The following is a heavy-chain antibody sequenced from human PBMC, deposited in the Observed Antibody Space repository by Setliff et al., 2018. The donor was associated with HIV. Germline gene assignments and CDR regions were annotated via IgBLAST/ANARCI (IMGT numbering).Heavy chain of an antibody. Sequence: SETLSLTCTVSGGSINSRSYYWAWIRQPPGKGLEWVASVYFSGTPYYNPSLKNRVTISVDTSKNQSSLKLSSVTAADTAVYYCARRGMWSYETGGNPTATFDYWGQGVLVTVS. CDR3: ARRGMWSYETGGNPTATFDY. CDR1: GGSINSRSYY. V-gene: IGHV4-39*01. D-gene: IGHD2-8*02. CDR2: VYFSGTP. J-gene: IGHJ4*02.